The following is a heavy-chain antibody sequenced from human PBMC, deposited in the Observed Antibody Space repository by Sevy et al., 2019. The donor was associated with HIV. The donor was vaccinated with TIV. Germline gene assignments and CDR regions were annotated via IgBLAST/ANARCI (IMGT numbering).Heavy chain of an antibody. CDR1: GFTVSSNY. CDR2: TSAGGSI. CDR3: ARVFEVYESRGGHSYYYYAMDV. J-gene: IGHJ6*02. Sequence: GGSLRLSCVGSGFTVSSNYMTWVRQAPGKGLEWVSLTSAGGSIYYTKSVEGRFTASRDNSENKLYLQMNSLTVDDTALYFCARVFEVYESRGGHSYYYYAMDVWGQGTTVTVSS. D-gene: IGHD3-22*01. V-gene: IGHV3-66*01.